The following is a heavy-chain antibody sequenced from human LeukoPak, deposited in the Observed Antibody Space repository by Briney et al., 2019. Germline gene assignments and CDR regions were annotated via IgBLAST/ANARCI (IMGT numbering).Heavy chain of an antibody. Sequence: SETLSLTCTVSGDSFSTFYWTWIRQPAGKGLEWIGRIYASGTTNYNPSLKSRVTMSLDTSKNQFSLKLTSVTAADTAVYYCARETQAFDIWGQGTMVTVSS. V-gene: IGHV4-4*07. CDR1: GDSFSTFY. CDR2: IYASGTT. J-gene: IGHJ3*02. CDR3: ARETQAFDI.